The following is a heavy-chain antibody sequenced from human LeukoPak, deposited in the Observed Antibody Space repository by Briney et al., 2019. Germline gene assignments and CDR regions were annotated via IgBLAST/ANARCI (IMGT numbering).Heavy chain of an antibody. V-gene: IGHV4-4*02. CDR3: ARVEYSYGYGFDY. CDR2: IYHSGST. CDR1: GGSISSSNW. Sequence: PSGTLSLTCAVSGGSISSSNWWSWVRQPPGKGLEWIGEIYHSGSTNYNPSLKSRVTISVDKSKNQFSLKLSSVTAADTAVYYCARVEYSYGYGFDYWGQGTLVTVSS. D-gene: IGHD5-18*01. J-gene: IGHJ4*02.